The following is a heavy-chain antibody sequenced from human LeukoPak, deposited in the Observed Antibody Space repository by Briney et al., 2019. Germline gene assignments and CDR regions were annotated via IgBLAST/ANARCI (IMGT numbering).Heavy chain of an antibody. D-gene: IGHD3-10*01. CDR1: GGSISRYY. V-gene: IGHV4-59*01. CDR2: MHYSGST. CDR3: ARWILYSSGSYSDY. J-gene: IGHJ4*02. Sequence: SETLSLTCTVSGGSISRYYWSWIQQPPGKGLEGIGYMHYSGSTNYNPSLKSRVTISVDTSKNQFSLKLSFVTAADTAVYYCARWILYSSGSYSDYWGQGTLVTVSS.